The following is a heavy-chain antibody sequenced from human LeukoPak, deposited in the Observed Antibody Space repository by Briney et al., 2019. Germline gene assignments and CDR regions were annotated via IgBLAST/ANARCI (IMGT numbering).Heavy chain of an antibody. D-gene: IGHD2-2*02. CDR2: ISSSSSTI. J-gene: IGHJ4*02. V-gene: IGHV3-48*01. Sequence: HSGGSLRLSCAASGFTFSSYSMNWVRQAPGKGLEWVSYISSSSSTIYYADSVKGRFTISRDNAKNSLYLQMNSLRAEDTAVYYCATPKGVVPAAIRDYWGQGTLVTVSS. CDR3: ATPKGVVPAAIRDY. CDR1: GFTFSSYS.